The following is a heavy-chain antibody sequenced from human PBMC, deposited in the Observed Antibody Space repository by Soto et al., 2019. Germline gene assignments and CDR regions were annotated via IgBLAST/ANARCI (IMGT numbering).Heavy chain of an antibody. J-gene: IGHJ4*02. CDR3: PRDLPAVACTGYFGY. V-gene: IGHV6-1*01. Sequence: SQTLSHTCAISGDSVSSNSAAWNWIRQSPSRGLEWLGRTYYRSKWYNDYAVSVKSRITINPDTSKNQFSLQLNSVTPEDTAVYYCPRDLPAVACTGYFGYWGQGTLVTVSS. CDR2: TYYRSKWYN. CDR1: GDSVSSNSAA. D-gene: IGHD6-19*01.